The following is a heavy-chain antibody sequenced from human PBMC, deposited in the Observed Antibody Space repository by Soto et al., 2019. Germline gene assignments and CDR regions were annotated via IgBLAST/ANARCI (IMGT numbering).Heavy chain of an antibody. CDR2: TYYRSKWYN. CDR3: AREGSMITFGGVIVAFDY. Sequence: PSQTLSLTCAISGDSVSSNSAAWNWIRQSPSRGLEWLGRTYYRSKWYNDYAVSVKSRITINPDTYKNQFSLQLNSVTPEDTAVYYCAREGSMITFGGVIVAFDYWGQGTLVTVSS. V-gene: IGHV6-1*01. CDR1: GDSVSSNSAA. J-gene: IGHJ4*02. D-gene: IGHD3-16*02.